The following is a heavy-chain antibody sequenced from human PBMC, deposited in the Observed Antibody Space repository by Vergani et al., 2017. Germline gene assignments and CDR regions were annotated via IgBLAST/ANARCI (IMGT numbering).Heavy chain of an antibody. J-gene: IGHJ3*02. Sequence: EVDLVESGGGLAQPGGSLRLSCEASGITFWKFGMHWVRQGPGKGLEWVSGISWNSGAVDYADSVRGRFTISRDNAKNSLFLEMNSLRFEDTAVYYCARDEAGAGAFDIWGQGTMVTVSS. CDR2: ISWNSGAV. D-gene: IGHD3-10*01. CDR1: GITFWKFG. CDR3: ARDEAGAGAFDI. V-gene: IGHV3-9*01.